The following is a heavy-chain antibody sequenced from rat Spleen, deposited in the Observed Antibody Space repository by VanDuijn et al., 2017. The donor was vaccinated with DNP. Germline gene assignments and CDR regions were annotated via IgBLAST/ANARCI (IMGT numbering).Heavy chain of an antibody. CDR2: ITNTGGST. J-gene: IGHJ2*01. Sequence: EVQLVESGGGLVQPGRSLKLSCVASGFTFNNYWMTWIRQAPGKGLEWVASITNTGGSTYYPDSVKGRFTISRDNAKSTLYLQMNSLRSEDTATYYCTRAREYVYYGLSYFDYWGQGVMVTVSS. D-gene: IGHD1-6*01. CDR3: TRAREYVYYGLSYFDY. V-gene: IGHV5-31*01. CDR1: GFTFNNYW.